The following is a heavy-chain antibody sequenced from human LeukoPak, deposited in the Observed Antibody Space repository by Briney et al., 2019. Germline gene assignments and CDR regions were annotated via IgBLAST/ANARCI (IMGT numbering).Heavy chain of an antibody. CDR2: ISNSGGFT. Sequence: PGGSLRLSCAASGFTFSIYAMSWVRQAPGKGLEWVSAISNSGGFTYYADSVRGRFTISRDNSKNTLYLQMISLRAEDTAIYYCAARESLNIRSSGWDGGLDYWGQGTLVTVSS. V-gene: IGHV3-23*01. CDR3: AARESLNIRSSGWDGGLDY. D-gene: IGHD6-19*01. J-gene: IGHJ4*02. CDR1: GFTFSIYA.